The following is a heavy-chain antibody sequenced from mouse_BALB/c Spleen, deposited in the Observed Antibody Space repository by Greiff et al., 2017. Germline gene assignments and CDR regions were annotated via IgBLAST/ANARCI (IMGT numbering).Heavy chain of an antibody. J-gene: IGHJ4*01. Sequence: EVQLQESGGGLVQPGGSRKLSCAASGFTFSSFGMHWVRQAPEKGLEWVAYISSGSSTIYYADTVKGRFTISRDNPKNTLFLQMTSLRSEDTAMYYCARHGADYWGQGTSVTVSS. CDR2: ISSGSSTI. CDR3: ARHGADY. CDR1: GFTFSSFG. V-gene: IGHV5-17*02.